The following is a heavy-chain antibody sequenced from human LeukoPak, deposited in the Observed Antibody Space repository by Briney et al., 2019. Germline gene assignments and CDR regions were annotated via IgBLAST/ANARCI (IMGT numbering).Heavy chain of an antibody. V-gene: IGHV4-38-2*02. Sequence: SETLSLTCTVSGYSISSGYYWGWIRQPPGKGLEWIGSIYHSGITYYNPSLKSRVTISVDTSKNQFSLQLNSVTPEDTAVYYCARGRTWHDGAGFDYWGQGTLVTVSS. D-gene: IGHD1-1*01. CDR3: ARGRTWHDGAGFDY. CDR1: GYSISSGYY. J-gene: IGHJ4*02. CDR2: IYHSGIT.